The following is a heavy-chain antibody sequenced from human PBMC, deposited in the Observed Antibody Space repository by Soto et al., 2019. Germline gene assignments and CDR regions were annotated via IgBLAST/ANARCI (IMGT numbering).Heavy chain of an antibody. Sequence: LRLSCAASGFTFSSYAMHWVRQAPGKGLEWVAVISYDGSNKYYADSVKGRFTISRDNSKNTLYLQMNSLRAEDTAVYYCARDQYYYDSSGTFDYWGQGTLVTVSS. D-gene: IGHD3-22*01. J-gene: IGHJ4*02. CDR1: GFTFSSYA. CDR3: ARDQYYYDSSGTFDY. CDR2: ISYDGSNK. V-gene: IGHV3-30-3*01.